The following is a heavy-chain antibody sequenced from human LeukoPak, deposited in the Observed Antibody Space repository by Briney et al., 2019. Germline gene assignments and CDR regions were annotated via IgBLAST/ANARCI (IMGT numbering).Heavy chain of an antibody. CDR3: ARLGDYDSSGSPSDY. J-gene: IGHJ4*02. CDR1: GYSFTTYW. D-gene: IGHD3-22*01. CDR2: ISPADSDT. V-gene: IGHV5-51*03. Sequence: PGESLKISCKGSGYSFTTYWIGWVRQMPGKGLEWMGIISPADSDTRYSPSFQGQVTFSADKSISTAYLQWSSLKASDTAMYYCARLGDYDSSGSPSDYWDQGTLVTVSS.